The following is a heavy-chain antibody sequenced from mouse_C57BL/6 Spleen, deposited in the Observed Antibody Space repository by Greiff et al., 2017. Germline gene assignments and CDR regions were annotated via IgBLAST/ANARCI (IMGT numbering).Heavy chain of an antibody. Sequence: VQLQQPGAELVRPGTSVKLSCKASGYTFTSYWMHWVKQRPGQGLEWIGVIDPSDSYTNYNQKFKGKATLTVDTSSSTAYMQLSSLTSEDSAVYYCARGSAGDSSGYHFDYWGQGTTLTVSS. CDR2: IDPSDSYT. CDR1: GYTFTSYW. D-gene: IGHD3-2*02. CDR3: ARGSAGDSSGYHFDY. V-gene: IGHV1-59*01. J-gene: IGHJ2*01.